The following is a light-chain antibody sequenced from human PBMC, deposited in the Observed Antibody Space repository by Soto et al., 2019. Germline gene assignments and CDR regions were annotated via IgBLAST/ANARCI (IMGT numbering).Light chain of an antibody. CDR3: SSYTSSNTYV. Sequence: QSVLTQPASVSGSPGQSIAISCTGTSVDVGGFEYVSWYQQHPGKVPKLMIYDVNNRPSGVSNRFSGSKSGNTASLTISGLQAEDEADYFCSSYTSSNTYVSGTGTKVTVL. CDR1: SVDVGGFEY. V-gene: IGLV2-14*03. CDR2: DVN. J-gene: IGLJ1*01.